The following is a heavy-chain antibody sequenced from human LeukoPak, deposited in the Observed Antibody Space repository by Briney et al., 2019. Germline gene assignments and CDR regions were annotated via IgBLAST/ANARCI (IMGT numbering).Heavy chain of an antibody. Sequence: PGGSLRLSCAASGFTFSSYSMNWVRQAPGKGLEWVSSISSSSSYIYYADSVKGRFTISRDNAKNSLYLQMNSLRAEDTAVYYCASVQVGATPYDYWGQGTLVTVSS. CDR1: GFTFSSYS. CDR3: ASVQVGATPYDY. CDR2: ISSSSSYI. D-gene: IGHD1-26*01. V-gene: IGHV3-21*01. J-gene: IGHJ4*02.